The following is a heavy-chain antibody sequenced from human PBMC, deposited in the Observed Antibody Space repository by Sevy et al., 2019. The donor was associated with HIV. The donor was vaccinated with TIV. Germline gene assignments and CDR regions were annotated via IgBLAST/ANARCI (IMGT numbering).Heavy chain of an antibody. CDR1: GYSFTSYW. J-gene: IGHJ4*02. D-gene: IGHD3-22*01. Sequence: GESLKISCKGSGYSFTSYWIGWVRQMPGKGLEWMGIIYPGDSDIRYSPSFQGQLTISADKSISTAYLQWSSLKASDTAIYFCARRVYDSSGYPQYYFDSWGQGTLVTVSS. V-gene: IGHV5-51*01. CDR3: ARRVYDSSGYPQYYFDS. CDR2: IYPGDSDI.